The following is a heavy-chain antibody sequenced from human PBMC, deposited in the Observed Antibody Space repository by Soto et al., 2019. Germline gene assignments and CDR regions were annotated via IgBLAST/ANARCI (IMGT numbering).Heavy chain of an antibody. Sequence: EVQLVESGGGLVEPGGSIRLSCVASGFTFTKAYMTWVRQAPGKGLEWVGRIKGSHAGGTTDYATYVKGRFTISRDDSKNTLYLQMNRLKTEDASVYYCATEGGYPGSNLYGAYWGQGTLVTVSS. D-gene: IGHD1-26*01. V-gene: IGHV3-15*01. J-gene: IGHJ4*02. CDR1: GFTFTKAY. CDR2: IKGSHAGGTT. CDR3: ATEGGYPGSNLYGAY.